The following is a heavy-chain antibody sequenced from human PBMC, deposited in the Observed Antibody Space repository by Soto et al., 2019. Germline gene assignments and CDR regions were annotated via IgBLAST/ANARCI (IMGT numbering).Heavy chain of an antibody. V-gene: IGHV3-48*01. Sequence: EVQLVESGGGLVQPGGSLRLSCAASGFTFGSYSMNWVRQAPGKGLEWVSFILSSSGVIYYADSVKGRFTISRDNAKNSLYLQRNSLRAADTAVYCRARDLRAPLVATAMPYYMDVWGKGTTVTVSS. CDR1: GFTFGSYS. CDR3: ARDLRAPLVATAMPYYMDV. D-gene: IGHD2-21*02. J-gene: IGHJ6*03. CDR2: ILSSSGVI.